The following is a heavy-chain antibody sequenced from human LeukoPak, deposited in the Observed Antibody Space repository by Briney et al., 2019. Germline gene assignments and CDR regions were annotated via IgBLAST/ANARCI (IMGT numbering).Heavy chain of an antibody. CDR1: GFTFSSYA. D-gene: IGHD6-6*01. V-gene: IGHV3-30*04. J-gene: IGHJ4*02. CDR2: ISYDGSNK. CDR3: AREVYSSSPFVDY. Sequence: PGGSLRLSCAASGFTFSSYAMHWVRQAPGKGLEWVAVISYDGSNKYYADSVKGRFTISRDNSKNTLYLQMNSLRAEDTAVYYCAREVYSSSPFVDYWGQGTLVTVSS.